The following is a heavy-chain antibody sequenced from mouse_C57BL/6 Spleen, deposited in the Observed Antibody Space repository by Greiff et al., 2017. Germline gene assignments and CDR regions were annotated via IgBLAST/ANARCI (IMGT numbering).Heavy chain of an antibody. CDR1: GFTFSSYA. CDR3: ARDWDYFDY. V-gene: IGHV5-4*01. CDR2: ISDGGSYT. J-gene: IGHJ2*01. Sequence: EVKVEESGGGLVKPGGSLKLSCAASGFTFSSYAMSWVRQTPEKRLEWVATISDGGSYTYYPDNVKGRFTISRDNAKNNLYLQMSHLKSEDTAMYYCARDWDYFDYWGQGTTLTVSS.